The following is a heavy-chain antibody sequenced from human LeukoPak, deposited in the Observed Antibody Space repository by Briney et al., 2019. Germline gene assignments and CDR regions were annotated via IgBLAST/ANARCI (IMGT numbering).Heavy chain of an antibody. CDR1: GGSISSGGYY. Sequence: SETLSLTCTVSGGSISSGGYYWSWIRQHPGKGLEWIGYIYYSGSTYYNPSLKSRVTISVDTSKNQFSLKLSSVTAADTAVYYCARGTSIAAAGTWEYYFDYWGQGTLVTVSS. CDR2: IYYSGST. CDR3: ARGTSIAAAGTWEYYFDY. D-gene: IGHD6-13*01. J-gene: IGHJ4*02. V-gene: IGHV4-31*03.